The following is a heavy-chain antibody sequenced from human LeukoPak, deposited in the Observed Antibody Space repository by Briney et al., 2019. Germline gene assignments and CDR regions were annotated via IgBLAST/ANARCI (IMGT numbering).Heavy chain of an antibody. CDR3: ARDRGAAADLQDYFDY. D-gene: IGHD6-13*01. Sequence: GRSLRLSCAASGFTFSSYAMHWVRQAPGKGLESVAVISYDGSNKYYADSVKGRFTISRDNSKNTLYLQMNSLRAEDTAVYYCARDRGAAADLQDYFDYWGQGTLVTVSS. CDR2: ISYDGSNK. J-gene: IGHJ4*02. V-gene: IGHV3-30*04. CDR1: GFTFSSYA.